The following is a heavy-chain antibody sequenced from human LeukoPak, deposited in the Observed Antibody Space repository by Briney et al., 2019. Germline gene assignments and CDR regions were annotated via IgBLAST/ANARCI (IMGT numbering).Heavy chain of an antibody. Sequence: ASVKVSCKASGYTFTGYGISWVRQAPGQGLEWMGWISAYNGNTNYAQKLQGRVTMTTDTSTSTAYMELRSLRSDDTAVYYCARDGVHDSSGYYYVNWGQGTLVTVSS. CDR3: ARDGVHDSSGYYYVN. V-gene: IGHV1-18*01. CDR1: GYTFTGYG. CDR2: ISAYNGNT. D-gene: IGHD3-22*01. J-gene: IGHJ4*02.